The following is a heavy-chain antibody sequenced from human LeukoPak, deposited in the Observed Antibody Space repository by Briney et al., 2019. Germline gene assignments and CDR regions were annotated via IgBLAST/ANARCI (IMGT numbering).Heavy chain of an antibody. V-gene: IGHV4-61*01. CDR1: GGSVSSGSYY. J-gene: IGHJ6*04. Sequence: SETLSLTCTVSGGSVSSGSYYGSWIRQPPGKGLGWVGYIYYGGSTNYNPSLKSRVTISVDTSNNQFSLKLSSVTAADTAVYYRARDEGKSVAGTRSYYYYGMDVWGKGTTVTVSS. CDR2: IYYGGST. D-gene: IGHD6-19*01. CDR3: ARDEGKSVAGTRSYYYYGMDV.